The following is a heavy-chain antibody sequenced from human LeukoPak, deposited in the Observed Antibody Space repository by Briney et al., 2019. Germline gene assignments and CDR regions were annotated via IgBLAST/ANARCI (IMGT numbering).Heavy chain of an antibody. D-gene: IGHD1-26*01. Sequence: ASVKVSCKASGYTFITYYMHWVRQAPGQGLEWMGIINPSGDSTSYAQKFQGRVTMTRDTSTSTVYMELSSLRSEDTAVYYCARDYRLVGATTGFDYWGQGTLVTVSS. CDR3: ARDYRLVGATTGFDY. CDR2: INPSGDST. V-gene: IGHV1-46*01. J-gene: IGHJ4*02. CDR1: GYTFITYY.